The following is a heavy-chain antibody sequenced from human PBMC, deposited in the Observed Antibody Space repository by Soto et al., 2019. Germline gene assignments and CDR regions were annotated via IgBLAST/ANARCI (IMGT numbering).Heavy chain of an antibody. Sequence: KPSETLSLTCGVSCFPVSYGYYWGWIRQPPGKGLEWLGSIYQSGKTYYNPSLKSRLTLSMDTSRNEFSLRLRSVTAADTAVYFCARLYCSSVSCYNGYWGPGVLVTVSS. J-gene: IGHJ4*02. CDR2: IYQSGKT. CDR1: CFPVSYGYY. D-gene: IGHD2-2*01. CDR3: ARLYCSSVSCYNGY. V-gene: IGHV4-38-2*01.